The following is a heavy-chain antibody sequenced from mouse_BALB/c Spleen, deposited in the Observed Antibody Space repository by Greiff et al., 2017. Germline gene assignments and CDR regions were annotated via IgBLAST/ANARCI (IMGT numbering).Heavy chain of an antibody. Sequence: LQQSGGGLVQPGGSMKLSCVASGFTFSNYWMNWVRQSPEKGLEWVAEIRLKSNNYATHYAESVKGRFTISRDDSKSSVYLQMNNLRAEDTGIYYCTRPGRDWYFDVWGAGTTVTVSS. D-gene: IGHD4-1*01. CDR2: IRLKSNNYAT. CDR1: GFTFSNYW. J-gene: IGHJ1*01. CDR3: TRPGRDWYFDV. V-gene: IGHV6-6*02.